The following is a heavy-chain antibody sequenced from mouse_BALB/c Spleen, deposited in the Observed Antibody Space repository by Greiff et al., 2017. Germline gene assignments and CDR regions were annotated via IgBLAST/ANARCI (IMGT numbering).Heavy chain of an antibody. Sequence: EVKVVESGGGLVQPGGSRKLSCAASGFTFSSFGMHWVRQAPEKGLEWVAYISSGSSTIYYADTVKGRFTISRDNPKNTLFLQMTSLRSEDTAMYYCAREGIYDGYYDAMDYWGQGTSVTVSS. V-gene: IGHV5-17*02. J-gene: IGHJ4*01. CDR3: AREGIYDGYYDAMDY. CDR2: ISSGSSTI. CDR1: GFTFSSFG. D-gene: IGHD2-3*01.